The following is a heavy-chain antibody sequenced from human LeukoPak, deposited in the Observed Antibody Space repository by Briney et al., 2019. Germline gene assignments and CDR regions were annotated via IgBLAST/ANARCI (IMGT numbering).Heavy chain of an antibody. J-gene: IGHJ4*02. Sequence: ASVKVSCKASGYTFTGYYMHWVRQAPGQGLEWMGWISPNSGGTNYAQKFQGRVTMTRDTSISTAYMELSRLRSDDTAVYYCARGVEELWLHGDYWGQGTLVTVSS. CDR3: ARGVEELWLHGDY. CDR1: GYTFTGYY. CDR2: ISPNSGGT. V-gene: IGHV1-2*02. D-gene: IGHD5-18*01.